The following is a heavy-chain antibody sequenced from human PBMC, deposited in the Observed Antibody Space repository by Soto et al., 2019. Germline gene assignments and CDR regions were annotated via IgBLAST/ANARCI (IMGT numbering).Heavy chain of an antibody. V-gene: IGHV3-30-3*01. CDR3: ANYVVPAAMDV. D-gene: IGHD2-2*01. CDR2: ISYDGSNK. CDR1: GSTFSSYA. J-gene: IGHJ6*04. Sequence: GGSLRLSCAASGSTFSSYAMHWVRQAPGKGLEWVAVISYDGSNKYYADSVKGRFTISRDNSKNTLYLQMNSLRAEDTAVYYCANYVVPAAMDVWGKGTTVTVSS.